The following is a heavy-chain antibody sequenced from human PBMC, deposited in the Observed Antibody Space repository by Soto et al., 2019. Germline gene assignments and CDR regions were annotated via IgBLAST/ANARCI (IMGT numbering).Heavy chain of an antibody. V-gene: IGHV3-74*01. D-gene: IGHD2-15*01. CDR2: INSDGRST. J-gene: IGHJ5*02. CDR3: ARGEDAGYCSGGSCSGDWFDP. Sequence: EVQLVESGGGLVQPGGSLRLSCAASGFTFSSYWMHWVRQAPGKGLVWVSRINSDGRSTSYADSVKGRFTISRDNAKNTLDLQMNSLKPEDTAVYYCARGEDAGYCSGGSCSGDWFDPWGQGTLVTVSS. CDR1: GFTFSSYW.